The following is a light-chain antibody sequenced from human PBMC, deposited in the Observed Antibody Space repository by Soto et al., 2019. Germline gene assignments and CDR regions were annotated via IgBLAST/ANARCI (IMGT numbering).Light chain of an antibody. CDR3: QQYGT. V-gene: IGKV3-15*01. CDR2: GAS. J-gene: IGKJ1*01. CDR1: QSVSSN. Sequence: EIVMTQSPATLSVSPGERATLSCRASQSVSSNLVWYQQKPGQAPRLLIYGASTRATGIPARFSGSGSGTEFTLTISSLQSEDFAVYYCQQYGTFGQGTKVEIK.